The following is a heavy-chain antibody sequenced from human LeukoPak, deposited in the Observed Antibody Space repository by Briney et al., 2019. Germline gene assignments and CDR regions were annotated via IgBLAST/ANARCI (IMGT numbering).Heavy chain of an antibody. CDR1: GFTFRNYG. CDR2: IKEDGSRQ. J-gene: IGHJ6*02. CDR3: ARSIGLTGGGVDV. V-gene: IGHV3-7*03. Sequence: GGSLRLSCAASGFTFRNYGMHWVRQAPGKGLEWVANIKEDGSRQYYVDSVKGRFTISRDNAKNSLYLQMNSLRAEDTAVYYCARSIGLTGGGVDVWGQGTTVTVSS. D-gene: IGHD3-9*01.